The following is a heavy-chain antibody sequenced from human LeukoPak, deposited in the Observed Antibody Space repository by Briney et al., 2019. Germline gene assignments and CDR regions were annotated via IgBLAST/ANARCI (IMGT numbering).Heavy chain of an antibody. CDR2: FDPEDGET. CDR1: GYTLTELS. CDR3: ATVGDY. Sequence: ASVKVSCKVSGYTLTELSMHWVRQAPGKGLEWMGGFDPEDGETIYAQKFQGRVTITEDTSTDTAYMELSSLRSEDTAVYYCATVGDYWGQGTLVTVSS. V-gene: IGHV1-24*01. J-gene: IGHJ4*02.